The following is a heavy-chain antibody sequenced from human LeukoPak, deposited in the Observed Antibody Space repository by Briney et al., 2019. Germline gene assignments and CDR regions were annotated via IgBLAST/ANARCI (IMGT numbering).Heavy chain of an antibody. D-gene: IGHD6-13*01. V-gene: IGHV3-48*01. J-gene: IGHJ4*02. CDR3: AKDYGSWPYYLDY. CDR2: ISSSSSTI. CDR1: GFTFSSYS. Sequence: PGGSLRLSCAASGFTFSSYSMNWVRQAPGKGLEWVSYISSSSSTIYYADSVKGRFTISRDNAKNSLYLQMNSLRAEDAAVYYCAKDYGSWPYYLDYWGQGTLVTVSS.